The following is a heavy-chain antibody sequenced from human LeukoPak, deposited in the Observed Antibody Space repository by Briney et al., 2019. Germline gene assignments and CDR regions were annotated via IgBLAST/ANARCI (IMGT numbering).Heavy chain of an antibody. CDR3: ARDQGGNVFDY. CDR2: ICYSGST. V-gene: IGHV4-31*03. J-gene: IGHJ4*02. D-gene: IGHD4-23*01. Sequence: PSETLSLTCTVSGGSISSGGYYWSWIRQHPGKGLEWIGYICYSGSTYYNPSLKSRVTISVDTSKNQFSLKLSSVTAADTAVYYCARDQGGNVFDYWGQGTLVTVSS. CDR1: GGSISSGGYY.